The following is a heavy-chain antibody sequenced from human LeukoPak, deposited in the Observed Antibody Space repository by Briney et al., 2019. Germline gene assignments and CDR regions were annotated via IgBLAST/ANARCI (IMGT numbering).Heavy chain of an antibody. D-gene: IGHD3-22*01. V-gene: IGHV4-34*01. J-gene: IGHJ6*02. CDR1: GGSFSGYY. CDR2: INHSGST. CDR3: ARENYYDSSGYAYYYYGMDV. Sequence: SETLSLTCAVYGGSFSGYYWSWISQPPGKGLEWIGEINHSGSTNYNPSLKSRVTISVDTSKNQFSLKLSSVTAADTAVYYCARENYYDSSGYAYYYYGMDVWGQGTTVTVSS.